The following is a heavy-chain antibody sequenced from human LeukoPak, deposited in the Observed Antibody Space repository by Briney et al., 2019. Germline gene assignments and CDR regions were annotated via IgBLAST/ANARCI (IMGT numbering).Heavy chain of an antibody. J-gene: IGHJ6*02. D-gene: IGHD2-2*02. CDR1: GFIFSSYS. Sequence: GGSLRLSCAASGFIFSSYSMNWVRQAPGKGLEWVSSISSSSSYIYYADSVKGRFTISRDNAKNSLYLQMNSLRAEDTAVYYCARGAYCSSTSCYIFPASYYYYGMDVWGQGTTVTVSS. V-gene: IGHV3-21*01. CDR3: ARGAYCSSTSCYIFPASYYYYGMDV. CDR2: ISSSSSYI.